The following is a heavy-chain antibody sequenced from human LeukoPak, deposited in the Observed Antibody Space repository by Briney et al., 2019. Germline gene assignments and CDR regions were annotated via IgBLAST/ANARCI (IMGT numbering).Heavy chain of an antibody. CDR1: GGSISSGGYY. D-gene: IGHD5-24*01. CDR2: IYHSGST. J-gene: IGHJ2*01. Sequence: SETLSLTCTASGGSISSGGYYWSWIRQPPGKGLEWIGYIYHSGSTYYNPSLKSRVTLSVDRSKNQFSLKLSSVTAADTAVYYCAREDLQWYFDLWGRGTLVTVSS. CDR3: AREDLQWYFDL. V-gene: IGHV4-30-2*01.